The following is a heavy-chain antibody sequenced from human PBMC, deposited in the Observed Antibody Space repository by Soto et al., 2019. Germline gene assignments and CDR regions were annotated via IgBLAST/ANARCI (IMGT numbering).Heavy chain of an antibody. D-gene: IGHD2-15*01. CDR3: AKGTPGESGSWRGFKEYFQH. J-gene: IGHJ1*01. Sequence: GGSLRLSCAASGFTFSSYAMSWGRQAPGKGLEWVSAISGSGGSTYYADSVKGRFTISRDNSKNTLYLQMNSLRAEDTAVYYCAKGTPGESGSWRGFKEYFQHWGQGTGVAVSS. CDR2: ISGSGGST. CDR1: GFTFSSYA. V-gene: IGHV3-23*01.